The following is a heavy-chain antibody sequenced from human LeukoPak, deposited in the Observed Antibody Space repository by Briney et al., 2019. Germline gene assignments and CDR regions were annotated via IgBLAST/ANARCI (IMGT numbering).Heavy chain of an antibody. V-gene: IGHV1-18*01. CDR3: ARAHGDYAWFDP. D-gene: IGHD4-17*01. CDR1: GYTFTSYG. Sequence: ASVTVTFKSSGYTFTSYGISWLRQAPGQGLEWMGWISAYNGNTNYAQKLQGRVTMTTDTSTSTAYMELRSLRSDDTAVYYCARAHGDYAWFDPWGQGTLVTVSS. J-gene: IGHJ5*02. CDR2: ISAYNGNT.